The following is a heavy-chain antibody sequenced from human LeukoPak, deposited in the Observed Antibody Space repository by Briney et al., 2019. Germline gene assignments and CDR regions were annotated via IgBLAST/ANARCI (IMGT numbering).Heavy chain of an antibody. CDR1: GFTVSSNY. V-gene: IGHV3-53*01. J-gene: IGHJ3*02. Sequence: PGGSLRLSCAASGFTVSSNYMSWVRQAPGKGLEWVSVIYSGGSTYYADSVKGRFTISRDNSKNTLYLQMNSLRAEDTAVYYCARHRDGYRLDAFDIWGQGTMVTVSS. D-gene: IGHD5-24*01. CDR3: ARHRDGYRLDAFDI. CDR2: IYSGGST.